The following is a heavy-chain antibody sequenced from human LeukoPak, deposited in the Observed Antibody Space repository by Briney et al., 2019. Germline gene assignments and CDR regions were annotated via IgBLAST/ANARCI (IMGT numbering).Heavy chain of an antibody. CDR1: GYTFTGYY. D-gene: IGHD1-26*01. Sequence: ASVKVSCKASGYTFTGYYMHWVRQATGQGLEWMGWINPNSGGTNYAQKFQGRVTMTRDTSISTAYMELSRLRSDDTAVYYCARVAGGGSYFRNWFDPWGQGTLVTVSS. J-gene: IGHJ5*02. CDR2: INPNSGGT. CDR3: ARVAGGGSYFRNWFDP. V-gene: IGHV1-2*02.